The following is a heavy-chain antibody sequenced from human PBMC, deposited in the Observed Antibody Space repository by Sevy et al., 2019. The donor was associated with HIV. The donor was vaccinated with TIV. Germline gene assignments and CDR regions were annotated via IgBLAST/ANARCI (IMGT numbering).Heavy chain of an antibody. Sequence: ASVKVSCKASGYTFTSYDINWVRQATGQGLEWMGWMNPNSGNTGYAQKVQGRVTMTRNTSISTAYMELSSLRSEETAVYYCARGRKEYYYVSSGYYLMRWFDYWGQGPLVTVSS. CDR1: GYTFTSYD. V-gene: IGHV1-8*01. CDR3: ARGRKEYYYVSSGYYLMRWFDY. D-gene: IGHD3-22*01. J-gene: IGHJ5*01. CDR2: MNPNSGNT.